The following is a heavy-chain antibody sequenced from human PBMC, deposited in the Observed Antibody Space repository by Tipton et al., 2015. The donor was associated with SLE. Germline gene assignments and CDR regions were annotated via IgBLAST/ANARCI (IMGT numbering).Heavy chain of an antibody. J-gene: IGHJ4*02. Sequence: TLSLTCAVSGGSISSSNWWSWVRQPPGKGLEWIGEIDHSGSTNYNPPLKRRVTISAHKSKNQFSLKLSSVTAADPAVYYCARVRRQLANFFDYWGQGTLVTVSS. CDR2: IDHSGST. V-gene: IGHV4-4*02. D-gene: IGHD6-6*01. CDR1: GGSISSSNW. CDR3: ARVRRQLANFFDY.